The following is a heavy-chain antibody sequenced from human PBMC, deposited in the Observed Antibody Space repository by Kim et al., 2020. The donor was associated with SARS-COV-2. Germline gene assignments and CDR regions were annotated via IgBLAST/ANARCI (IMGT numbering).Heavy chain of an antibody. Sequence: ASVKVSCKASGYTFTSYAMNWVRQAPGQGLEWMGWINTNTGNPTYAQGFTGRFVFSLDTSVSTAYLQISSLKAEDTAVYYCARVPLTVVKRGRTIHENVFGYWGQGTLVTVSS. D-gene: IGHD2-15*01. CDR2: INTNTGNP. CDR1: GYTFTSYA. J-gene: IGHJ4*02. CDR3: ARVPLTVVKRGRTIHENVFGY. V-gene: IGHV7-4-1*02.